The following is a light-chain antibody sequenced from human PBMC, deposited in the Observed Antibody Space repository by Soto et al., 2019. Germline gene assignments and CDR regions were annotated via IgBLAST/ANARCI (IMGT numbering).Light chain of an antibody. V-gene: IGKV1-12*01. CDR2: AAS. Sequence: DIQMTQSPSSVSASVGDRVTITCRASQGVRNWLDWYQQKPGIAPKLLIYAASTLQSGVPSRFSGSGSGTDFTLTISCLQSEDFATYYCQQYYSFPCTFGQGTRLEI. CDR3: QQYYSFPCT. J-gene: IGKJ5*01. CDR1: QGVRNW.